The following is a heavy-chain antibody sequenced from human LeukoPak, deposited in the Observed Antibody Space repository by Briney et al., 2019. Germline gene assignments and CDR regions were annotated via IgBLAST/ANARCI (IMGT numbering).Heavy chain of an antibody. CDR2: INPNSGGT. Sequence: ASVKVSCKASGYTFTGYYMHWVRQAPGQGLEWMGWINPNSGGTNYAQKFQGRVTMTRDTSISTAYMELSRLRSDDTAVYYCATYYYDSSGYWGAFDIWGQGTMVTVSS. D-gene: IGHD3-22*01. CDR1: GYTFTGYY. V-gene: IGHV1-2*02. CDR3: ATYYYDSSGYWGAFDI. J-gene: IGHJ3*02.